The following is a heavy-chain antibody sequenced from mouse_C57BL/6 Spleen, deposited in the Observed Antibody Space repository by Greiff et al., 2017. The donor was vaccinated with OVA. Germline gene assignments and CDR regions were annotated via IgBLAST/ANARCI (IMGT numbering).Heavy chain of an antibody. Sequence: QVQLQQSGAELARPGASVKLSCKAYGYTFTSYGISWVKQRTGQGLEWIGEIYPRSGNTYYNEKFKGKATLTADKSSSTAYMELRSLTSEDSAVYFCARSNWDGYAMDYWGQGTSVTVSS. V-gene: IGHV1-81*01. D-gene: IGHD4-1*01. CDR1: GYTFTSYG. CDR2: IYPRSGNT. CDR3: ARSNWDGYAMDY. J-gene: IGHJ4*01.